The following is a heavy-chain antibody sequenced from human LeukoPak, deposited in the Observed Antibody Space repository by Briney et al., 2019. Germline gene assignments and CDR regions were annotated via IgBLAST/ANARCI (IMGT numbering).Heavy chain of an antibody. CDR1: GGSISSGGYS. Sequence: SETLSLTCAVSGGSISSGGYSWSWIRQPPGKGLEWIGYIYHSGSTYYNPSLKSRVTISVDRSKNQFSLKLSSVTAADTAVYYCARSWIQLGGDAFDIWGQGTMVTVSS. V-gene: IGHV4-30-2*01. CDR2: IYHSGST. D-gene: IGHD5-18*01. J-gene: IGHJ3*02. CDR3: ARSWIQLGGDAFDI.